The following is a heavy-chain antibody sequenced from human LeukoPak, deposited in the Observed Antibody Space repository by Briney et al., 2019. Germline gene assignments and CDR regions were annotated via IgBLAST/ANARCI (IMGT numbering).Heavy chain of an antibody. CDR1: GYTFTSYY. Sequence: ASVKVSCQASGYTFTSYYMHWVRQAPGQGLEWMGIINPSGGSTSYAQKFQGRVTMTRDMSTSTVYMELSSLRSEDTAVYYCARGPKSPIAVAGIVDYWGQGTLVTVSS. D-gene: IGHD6-19*01. CDR3: ARGPKSPIAVAGIVDY. J-gene: IGHJ4*02. V-gene: IGHV1-46*01. CDR2: INPSGGST.